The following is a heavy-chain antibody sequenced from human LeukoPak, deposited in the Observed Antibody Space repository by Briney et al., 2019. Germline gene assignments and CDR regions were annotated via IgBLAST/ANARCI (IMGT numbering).Heavy chain of an antibody. Sequence: ASVTVSCKASGYTFTGYYIHWVRQAPGQGLEWMGLINPNSGDTNYAQKFQGRITITRDTSISTAYMQMNNLSSADTAVYFCSMYGSGTSFVDCWGQGTLVTVSS. CDR2: INPNSGDT. D-gene: IGHD3-10*01. CDR3: SMYGSGTSFVDC. V-gene: IGHV1-2*02. J-gene: IGHJ4*02. CDR1: GYTFTGYY.